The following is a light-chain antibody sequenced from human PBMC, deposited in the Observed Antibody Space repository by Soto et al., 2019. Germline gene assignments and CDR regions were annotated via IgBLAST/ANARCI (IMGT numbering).Light chain of an antibody. Sequence: QSVLTQPPSVSAAPGQRVTISCTGTSSNIGAGYDVHWYQQLPGTAPKLLIHGNNNRPSGVPDRFSGSKSGTSASLAITGLQPEDEAYYYCQSYDTSRSAPFGGGTKLTVL. CDR2: GNN. CDR3: QSYDTSRSAP. J-gene: IGLJ2*01. V-gene: IGLV1-40*01. CDR1: SSNIGAGYD.